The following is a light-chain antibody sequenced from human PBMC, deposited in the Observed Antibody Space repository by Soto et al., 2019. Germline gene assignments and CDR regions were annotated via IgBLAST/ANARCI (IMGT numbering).Light chain of an antibody. CDR1: ETVSTN. J-gene: IGKJ1*01. V-gene: IGKV3-15*01. CDR3: QQYNSWPQT. Sequence: ELVMTQSADALSVSPWERVTLSCRASETVSTNLAWYQQRPGQAPRLLIYDVSTGATGIPARFSGRRSGTEFTLTISSLQSEDFGVYYCQQYNSWPQTFGQGTKVDI. CDR2: DVS.